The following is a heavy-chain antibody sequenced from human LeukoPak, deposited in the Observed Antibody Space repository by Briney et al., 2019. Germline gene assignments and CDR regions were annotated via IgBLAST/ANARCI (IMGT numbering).Heavy chain of an antibody. Sequence: GASVKVSCKASGYTFTGYYMHWVRQAPGQGLEWMGWINPNSGGTNYAQKFQGRVTMTRDTSISTAYMELSRLRSDDTAVYYCARDWGPYSSSFPGYWGQGTLVTVSS. V-gene: IGHV1-2*02. CDR3: ARDWGPYSSSFPGY. J-gene: IGHJ4*02. CDR2: INPNSGGT. CDR1: GYTFTGYY. D-gene: IGHD6-13*01.